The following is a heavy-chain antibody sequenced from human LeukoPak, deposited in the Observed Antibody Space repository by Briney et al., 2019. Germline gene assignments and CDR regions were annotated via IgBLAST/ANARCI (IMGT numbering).Heavy chain of an antibody. CDR2: MNPNSGNT. V-gene: IGHV1-8*01. CDR1: GYTFTSYD. J-gene: IGHJ4*02. Sequence: ASVKVSCKASGYTFTSYDINWVRQATGQGLEWMGWMNPNSGNTGYAQKFQGRVTMTRNTSISTAYMELSSLRSEDTAVYYCARGKSEPFRGGDCPDYWGQGTLVTVSS. CDR3: ARGKSEPFRGGDCPDY. D-gene: IGHD2-21*02.